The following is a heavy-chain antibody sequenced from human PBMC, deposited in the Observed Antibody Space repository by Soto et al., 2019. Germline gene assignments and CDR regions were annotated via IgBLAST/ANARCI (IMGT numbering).Heavy chain of an antibody. V-gene: IGHV3-23*01. CDR1: GFSFSTYG. CDR2: VSGGSGTT. CDR3: AKWNGYGDH. D-gene: IGHD1-1*01. Sequence: EVQLLESGGGLVQPGGSLRLSCAVSGFSFSTYGVTWVRQALGKGLEWVSGVSGGSGTTHYADSVKGRFTITGDTSKNTVYLQMNSLRVEDTAVYYCAKWNGYGDHWGQGTLVTVSS. J-gene: IGHJ4*02.